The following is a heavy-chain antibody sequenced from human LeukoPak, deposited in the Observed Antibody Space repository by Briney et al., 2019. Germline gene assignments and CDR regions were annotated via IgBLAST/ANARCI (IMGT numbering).Heavy chain of an antibody. V-gene: IGHV1-2*02. Sequence: GASVKVSCKASGYTFTGYYMHWVRQAPGQGLEWMGWINPNSGGTNYARKFQGRVTMTRDTSISTAYMELSRLRSDDTAVYYCARVRSLINSSGYYWSEYFQHWGQGTLVTVSS. D-gene: IGHD3-22*01. CDR2: INPNSGGT. CDR3: ARVRSLINSSGYYWSEYFQH. CDR1: GYTFTGYY. J-gene: IGHJ1*01.